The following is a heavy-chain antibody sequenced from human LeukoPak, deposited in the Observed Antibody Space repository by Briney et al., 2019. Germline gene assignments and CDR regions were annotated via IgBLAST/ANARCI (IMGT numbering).Heavy chain of an antibody. CDR3: VGSFLGY. J-gene: IGHJ4*02. V-gene: IGHV3-15*04. Sequence: GGSLRLSCAASGLTFSNAWMSWFRQAPGKGLEWVGHIETRSHGGTTHYAAPVKGRFAISTDDSENTLYLQMNGLKTEDTAVYYCVGSFLGYWGQGTLVTVSS. D-gene: IGHD3-10*01. CDR1: GLTFSNAW. CDR2: IETRSHGGTT.